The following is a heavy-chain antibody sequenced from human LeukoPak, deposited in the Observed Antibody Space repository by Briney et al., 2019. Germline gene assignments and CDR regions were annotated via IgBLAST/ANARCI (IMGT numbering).Heavy chain of an antibody. CDR1: AGSSSTYY. CDR3: ARWIAATSHFDP. J-gene: IGHJ5*02. V-gene: IGHV4-59*01. D-gene: IGHD6-13*01. CDR2: IYYSGST. Sequence: SETLSLTCSLSAGSSSTYYWSWIRQPPGKGLEWIGYIYYSGSTYYNPSLKSRVTISVDTSKNQFSLKVTSVTAADTAVYYCARWIAATSHFDPWGRGALVTVSS.